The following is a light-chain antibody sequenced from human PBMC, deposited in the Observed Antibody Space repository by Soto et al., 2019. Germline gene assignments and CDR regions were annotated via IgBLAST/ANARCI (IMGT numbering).Light chain of an antibody. V-gene: IGKV3-20*01. CDR1: QSISNSY. Sequence: EIVLTQSPGTLYLSPGERATLSCRASQSISNSYLAWYQQKPGQAPRLLLYDASSRATGIPDRVSGSGSGTDFTLTISRLEPEDFAVYYCQQYERPPFAFGQGTKVEIK. CDR2: DAS. J-gene: IGKJ2*01. CDR3: QQYERPPFA.